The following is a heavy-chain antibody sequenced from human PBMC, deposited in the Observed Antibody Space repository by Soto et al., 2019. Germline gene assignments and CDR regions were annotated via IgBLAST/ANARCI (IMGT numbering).Heavy chain of an antibody. CDR3: ARGVAARLADWFDP. J-gene: IGHJ5*02. Sequence: SETLSLTCAVSGESISSGGYSWSWIRQPPGKGLEWIGYIYHSGSTYYNPSLKSRVTISVDRSKNQFSLKLSSVTAADTAVYYCARGVAARLADWFDPWGQGTLVTVSS. CDR2: IYHSGST. D-gene: IGHD6-6*01. V-gene: IGHV4-30-2*01. CDR1: GESISSGGYS.